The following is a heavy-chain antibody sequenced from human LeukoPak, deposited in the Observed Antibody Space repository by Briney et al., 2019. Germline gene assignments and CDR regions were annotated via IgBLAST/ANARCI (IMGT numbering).Heavy chain of an antibody. CDR1: GYTFTNYY. D-gene: IGHD5-18*01. J-gene: IGHJ4*02. CDR2: INPSDGRT. CDR3: AREIGPRQLHLWASAFDY. Sequence: ASVKVSCKASGYTFTNYYMHWVRQAPGQGLEWRGIINPSDGRTSYGQKFQGRVTMTRDTSTSTVYMELSSLRSEDTAVYYCAREIGPRQLHLWASAFDYWGQGTLVTVSS. V-gene: IGHV1-46*01.